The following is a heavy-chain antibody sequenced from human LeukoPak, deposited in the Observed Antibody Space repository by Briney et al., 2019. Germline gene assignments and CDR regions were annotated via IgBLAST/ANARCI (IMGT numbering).Heavy chain of an antibody. CDR2: ISGSGGST. CDR1: GFTFSSYA. Sequence: GGSLRLSCAGSGFTFSSYAMSWVRQAPGKGLEWVSAISGSGGSTNYADSVKGRFTISRDNSKNTLYLQMNSLRAEDTPVYYCAKEDDGYPYSYFDYWGQGILVTVSS. CDR3: AKEDDGYPYSYFDY. J-gene: IGHJ4*02. V-gene: IGHV3-23*01. D-gene: IGHD5-18*01.